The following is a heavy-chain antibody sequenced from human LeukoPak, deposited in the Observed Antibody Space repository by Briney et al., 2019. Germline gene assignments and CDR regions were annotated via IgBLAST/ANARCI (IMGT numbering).Heavy chain of an antibody. Sequence: SETLSLTCTASGGSITGYYWTWIRQSPGKGLEWIGYIYYSGSTSYIPSLKSRVTISIDTSKNQFSLNLSSVTAADTAVYYCARVPLRDCSSTSCLRYFYMDVWGKGTTVTV. J-gene: IGHJ6*03. D-gene: IGHD2-2*01. CDR1: GGSITGYY. V-gene: IGHV4-59*13. CDR3: ARVPLRDCSSTSCLRYFYMDV. CDR2: IYYSGST.